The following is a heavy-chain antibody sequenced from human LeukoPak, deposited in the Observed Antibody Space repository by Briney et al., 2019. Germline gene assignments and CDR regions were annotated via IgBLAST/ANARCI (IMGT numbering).Heavy chain of an antibody. J-gene: IGHJ5*02. CDR3: ARETLNCSGGSCHEKHLNNWFDP. CDR2: IIPIFGTA. CDR1: GGTFSSYA. Sequence: SVKVSCKASGGTFSSYAISWVRQAPGQGLEWMGGIIPIFGTANYAQKFQGRVTITADKSTSTAYMELSSLRSEDTAVYYCARETLNCSGGSCHEKHLNNWFDPWGQGTLVTVSS. V-gene: IGHV1-69*06. D-gene: IGHD2-15*01.